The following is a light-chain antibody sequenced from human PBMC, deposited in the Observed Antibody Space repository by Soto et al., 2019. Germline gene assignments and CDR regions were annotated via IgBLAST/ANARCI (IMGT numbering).Light chain of an antibody. Sequence: QAVVTQPPSVSGAPGQTVTNSCAGTSSNIGSNYDVHWYQHLPGTAPKLLIFGYTNRPSGVPDRFSGSKSGTSASLAITGLQSEDEAAYYCQSYDSDLSAWVFGGGTKVTVL. CDR3: QSYDSDLSAWV. CDR1: SSNIGSNYD. J-gene: IGLJ3*02. CDR2: GYT. V-gene: IGLV1-40*01.